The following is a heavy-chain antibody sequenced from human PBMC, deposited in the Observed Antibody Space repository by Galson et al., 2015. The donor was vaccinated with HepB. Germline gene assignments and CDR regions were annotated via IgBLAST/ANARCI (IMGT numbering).Heavy chain of an antibody. CDR1: GGTFSSYA. V-gene: IGHV1-69*01. CDR2: IIPIFGTA. Sequence: SCKASGGTFSSYAISWVRQAPGQGLEWMGGIIPIFGTANYAQKFQGRVTITADESTSTAYMELSSLRSEDTAVYYCARVLGDIVVVPAAMLGYYYYGMDVWGQGTTVTVSS. CDR3: ARVLGDIVVVPAAMLGYYYYGMDV. D-gene: IGHD2-2*01. J-gene: IGHJ6*02.